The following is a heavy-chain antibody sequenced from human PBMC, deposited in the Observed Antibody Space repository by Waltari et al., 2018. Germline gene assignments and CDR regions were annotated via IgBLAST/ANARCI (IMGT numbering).Heavy chain of an antibody. Sequence: EVQLVQSGAEVKKPGESLKISCKGSGYSFTSYWIGWVRQMPGKGLGWWGSTYPGDPYPQYSPSFQGQVTISADKSISTAYLQWSSLKASDTAMYYCARRRGHGDYVAFDIWGQGTMVTVSS. CDR1: GYSFTSYW. CDR2: TYPGDPYP. J-gene: IGHJ3*02. D-gene: IGHD4-17*01. V-gene: IGHV5-51*01. CDR3: ARRRGHGDYVAFDI.